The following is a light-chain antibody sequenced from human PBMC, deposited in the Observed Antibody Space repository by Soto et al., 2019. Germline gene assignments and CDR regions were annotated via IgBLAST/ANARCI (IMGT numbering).Light chain of an antibody. CDR2: DAS. CDR1: QSVGGY. J-gene: IGKJ5*01. Sequence: EIVLTQSPASLSLSPGERATLSCRASQSVGGYLAWYQQKPGRAPRLLIYDASNRATGIPARFSGSGSGTDFTLTISRLEPEDFAVYYCQQYGSSLFGQGTRLEIK. V-gene: IGKV3-20*01. CDR3: QQYGSSL.